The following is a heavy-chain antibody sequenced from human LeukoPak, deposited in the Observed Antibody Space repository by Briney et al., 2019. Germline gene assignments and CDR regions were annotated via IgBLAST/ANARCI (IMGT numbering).Heavy chain of an antibody. D-gene: IGHD2-2*02. J-gene: IGHJ6*03. CDR2: ISWDGGST. Sequence: GGSLRLSCAASGFTFDDYTMHWVRQAPGKGLEWVSLISWDGGSTYYADSVKGRFTISRDNSKNTLYLQMNSLGTEDTALYYCAKQGSCSSTGCYTLPHYYYMDVWGKGTTVTVSS. V-gene: IGHV3-43*01. CDR3: AKQGSCSSTGCYTLPHYYYMDV. CDR1: GFTFDDYT.